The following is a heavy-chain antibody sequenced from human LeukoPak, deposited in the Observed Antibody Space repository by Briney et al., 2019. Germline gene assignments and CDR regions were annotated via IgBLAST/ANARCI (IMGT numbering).Heavy chain of an antibody. CDR3: AIWTSGNY. CDR1: GFTFNRSW. J-gene: IGHJ4*02. D-gene: IGHD1-1*01. Sequence: PGGSLRLSCAVSGFTFNRSWMNWVRQAPGKGLEWVANLDPSGSQKRYVDSVKGRFIISKDNPGASLYLDMYSLRAEDTAIYYCAIWTSGNYWGQGTLVTVSS. V-gene: IGHV3-7*01. CDR2: LDPSGSQK.